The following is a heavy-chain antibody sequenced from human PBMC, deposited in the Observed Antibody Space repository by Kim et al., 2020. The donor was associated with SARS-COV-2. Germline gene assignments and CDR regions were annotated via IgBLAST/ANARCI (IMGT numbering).Heavy chain of an antibody. CDR2: IIPIFGTA. CDR3: ARDTPGSSGLNKYSYGYFWFDP. J-gene: IGHJ5*02. D-gene: IGHD5-18*01. CDR1: GGTFSSYA. V-gene: IGHV1-69*13. Sequence: SVKVSCKASGGTFSSYAISWVRQAPGQGLEWMGGIIPIFGTANYAQKFQGRVTITADESTSTAYMELSSLRSEDTAVYYCARDTPGSSGLNKYSYGYFWFDPWGQGTLVTVSS.